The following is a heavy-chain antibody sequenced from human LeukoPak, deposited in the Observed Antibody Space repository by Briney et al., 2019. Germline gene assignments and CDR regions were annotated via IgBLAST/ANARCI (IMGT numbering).Heavy chain of an antibody. V-gene: IGHV1-2*02. CDR1: GYTFTGYY. J-gene: IGHJ5*02. Sequence: GASVKVSCKASGYTFTGYYMHWVQQAPGQGLEWMGWINPNSGGTNYAQKFQGRVTMTRDTSISTAYMELSRLRSDDTAVYYCARHPSYNLNWFDPWGQGTLVTVSS. D-gene: IGHD1-14*01. CDR2: INPNSGGT. CDR3: ARHPSYNLNWFDP.